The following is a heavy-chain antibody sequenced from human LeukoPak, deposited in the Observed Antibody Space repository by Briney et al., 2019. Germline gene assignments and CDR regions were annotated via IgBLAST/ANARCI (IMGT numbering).Heavy chain of an antibody. CDR3: ARHWEGVESDAFDI. CDR2: IRKDGSEK. CDR1: GLTFEIYW. J-gene: IGHJ3*02. Sequence: GGSLRLSCAASGLTFEIYWMSWVRQAPGKGLEWVANIRKDGSEKNYVDSVKGRFTISRDNAKNSLYLQMNSLRADDTALYYCARHWEGVESDAFDIWGQGTMVTVSS. V-gene: IGHV3-7*04. D-gene: IGHD1-26*01.